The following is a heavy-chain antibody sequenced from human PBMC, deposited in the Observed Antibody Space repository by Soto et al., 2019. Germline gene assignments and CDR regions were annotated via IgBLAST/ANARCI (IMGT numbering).Heavy chain of an antibody. CDR1: GFTFSSYD. CDR2: ISDNGGTK. CDR3: TKSIGSTATKYGDY. D-gene: IGHD1-1*01. Sequence: GGSLRLSCTASGFTFSSYDMSWGRQAPGKGLEWVSVISDNGGTKYYADSVKGRFTISRDNSKNTLYLQMNSLRVEDTAVYYCTKSIGSTATKYGDYWGQGTPVTVSS. J-gene: IGHJ4*02. V-gene: IGHV3-23*01.